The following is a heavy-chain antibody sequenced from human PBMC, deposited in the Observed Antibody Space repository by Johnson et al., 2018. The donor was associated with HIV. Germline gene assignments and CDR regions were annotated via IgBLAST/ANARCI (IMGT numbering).Heavy chain of an antibody. V-gene: IGHV3-20*04. CDR1: GFTFSSYV. CDR2: INWNGGST. J-gene: IGHJ3*02. D-gene: IGHD2-21*02. Sequence: VQLLESGGGLVQPGGSLRLSCAASGFTFSSYVMSWVRQAPGKGLEWVSGINWNGGSTGYADSVKGRFTISRDNAKNSLYLQMNSLRAEDTAVYYCARDPGIVVVTAMTGDAFDIWGQGTMVTVSS. CDR3: ARDPGIVVVTAMTGDAFDI.